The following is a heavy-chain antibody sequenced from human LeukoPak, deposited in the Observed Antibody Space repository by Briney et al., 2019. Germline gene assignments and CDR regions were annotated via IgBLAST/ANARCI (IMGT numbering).Heavy chain of an antibody. CDR3: AGNYGDPTYFDY. Sequence: PSETLSLTCTVSGGSISLTTYYWAWLRQPPGKGLEWIGTNYYGESANYIPSLKSRVTISVDTSRDQFSLRLTSVTAADTAVYFWAGNYGDPTYFDYWGQGILVTVPS. D-gene: IGHD4-17*01. V-gene: IGHV4-39*01. J-gene: IGHJ4*02. CDR1: GGSISLTTYY. CDR2: NYYGESA.